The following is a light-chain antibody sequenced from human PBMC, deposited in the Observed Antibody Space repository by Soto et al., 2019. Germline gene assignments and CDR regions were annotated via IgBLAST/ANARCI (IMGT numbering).Light chain of an antibody. Sequence: EIGLTQAAGTLSLARGERVTRSCRASQSVSSNYLAWYQQKPGQAPRLLIYGASIRATGMPDRFSGSGSGTDCTAIISILACEESAVFFGKECGRPRVFGSGTKVDIK. CDR1: QSVSSNY. J-gene: IGKJ1*01. V-gene: IGKV3-20*01. CDR2: GAS. CDR3: KECGRPRV.